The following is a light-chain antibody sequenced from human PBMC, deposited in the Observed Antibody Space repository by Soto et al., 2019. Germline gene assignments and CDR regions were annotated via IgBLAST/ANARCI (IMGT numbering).Light chain of an antibody. CDR2: DNN. J-gene: IGLJ2*01. CDR3: ATWDGSLPGEV. Sequence: QSVLTQSPSVSAAPGQKVTISCSGSSSNIGNNYVSWYQQLPGTAPKLLIYDNNKRPSGIPDRFSGSKSGTSGTLDITGLQTGDEADYYCATWDGSLPGEVFGGVTKLTVL. CDR1: SSNIGNNY. V-gene: IGLV1-51*01.